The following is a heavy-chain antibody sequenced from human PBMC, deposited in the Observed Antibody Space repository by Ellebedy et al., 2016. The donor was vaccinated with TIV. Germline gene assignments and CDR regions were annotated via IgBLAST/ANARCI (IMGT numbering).Heavy chain of an antibody. CDR3: ARVGPSYCGGDCYSYFDY. CDR1: GGSIRSGGYS. J-gene: IGHJ4*02. Sequence: SQTLSLTCXVSGGSIRSGGYSWSWIRQPPGKGLEWIGYIYHSGSTYYNPSLKSRVTISVDRSKNQFSLKLSSVTAADTAVYYCARVGPSYCGGDCYSYFDYWGQGTLVTVSS. V-gene: IGHV4-30-2*01. D-gene: IGHD2-21*02. CDR2: IYHSGST.